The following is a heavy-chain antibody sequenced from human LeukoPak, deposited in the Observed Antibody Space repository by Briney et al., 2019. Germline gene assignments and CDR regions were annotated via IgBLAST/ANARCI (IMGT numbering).Heavy chain of an antibody. CDR2: IIPIFGTA. Sequence: SVKVSCKASGGTVSSYAISWVRQAPGQGLEWMGRIIPIFGTANYAQKFQGRVTITTDESTSTAYMELSSLRSEDTAVYYCGRKAGDCGGGICYSIDYWGQGTLVTVSS. CDR3: GRKAGDCGGGICYSIDY. V-gene: IGHV1-69*05. CDR1: GGTVSSYA. D-gene: IGHD2-15*01. J-gene: IGHJ4*02.